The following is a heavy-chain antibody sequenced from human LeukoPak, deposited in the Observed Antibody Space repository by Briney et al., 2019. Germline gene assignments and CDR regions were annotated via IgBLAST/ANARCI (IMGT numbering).Heavy chain of an antibody. Sequence: PGGSLRLSCAASGFTFSSYAMHWVRQAPGKGLDWVAIISYDGNNKYYADSVKGRFTISRDNSKNTLFLQMNSLRAEDTAVYYCATDPARYLDWLFPYFDFWGQGSLVTVSS. CDR1: GFTFSSYA. CDR2: ISYDGNNK. V-gene: IGHV3-30*04. CDR3: ATDPARYLDWLFPYFDF. D-gene: IGHD3-9*01. J-gene: IGHJ4*02.